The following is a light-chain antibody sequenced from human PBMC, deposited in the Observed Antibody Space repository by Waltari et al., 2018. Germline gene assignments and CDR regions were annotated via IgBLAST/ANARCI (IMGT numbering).Light chain of an antibody. CDR3: SSYANSNTLL. CDR1: NRAIGGYNF. Sequence: QSALSQQPASVSGFPGQSITISCTGGNRAIGGYNFVAWHQQHPGKVPKLIIYDVSYRPSGVSSRFSGSKSGNTASLTISGLQAEDEADYYCSSYANSNTLLFGGGTKLAVL. J-gene: IGLJ2*01. V-gene: IGLV2-14*03. CDR2: DVS.